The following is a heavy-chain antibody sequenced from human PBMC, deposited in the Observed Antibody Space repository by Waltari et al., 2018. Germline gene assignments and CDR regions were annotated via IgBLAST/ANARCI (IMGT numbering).Heavy chain of an antibody. CDR1: GFIFRSYS. CDR3: ARVVYAMEFDP. CDR2: ISSRSDTI. V-gene: IGHV3-48*04. D-gene: IGHD2-8*01. J-gene: IGHJ5*02. Sequence: EEQLVEPGGGLVQTGGSLILYCAASGFIFRSYSMSWVRQAPGKGLEWLSYISSRSDTIFYADSVKGRFTISRDNGKNSLYLQMNSLRAEDTAVYYCARVVYAMEFDPWGQGTLVTVSS.